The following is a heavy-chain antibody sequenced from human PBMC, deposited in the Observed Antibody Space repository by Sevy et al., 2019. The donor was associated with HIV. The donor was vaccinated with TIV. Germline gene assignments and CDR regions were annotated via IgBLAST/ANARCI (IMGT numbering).Heavy chain of an antibody. CDR2: IHPKSGVT. Sequence: ASVKVSCKASGYTFTAYYIHWLRQAPGQGLEWMGRIHPKSGVTNYAQKFQGRVTMTRDTSISTSFMELTSLRSDDTAVYYCAREDSDDTSAYYYFYYGMDVWGQGTTVTVSS. V-gene: IGHV1-2*06. CDR3: AREDSDDTSAYYYFYYGMDV. J-gene: IGHJ6*02. D-gene: IGHD3-22*01. CDR1: GYTFTAYY.